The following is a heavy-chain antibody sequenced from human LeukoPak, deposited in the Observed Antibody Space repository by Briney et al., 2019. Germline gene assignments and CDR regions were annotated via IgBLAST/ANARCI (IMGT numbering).Heavy chain of an antibody. D-gene: IGHD2-2*01. CDR1: GFTVSSNY. J-gene: IGHJ5*02. CDR3: AKEGLYCSSTSCSWFDP. Sequence: PGGSLRLSCAASGFTVSSNYMSWVRQAPGKGLEWVSAISGSGGSTYYADSVKGRFTISRDNSKNTLYLQMNSLRAEDTAVYYCAKEGLYCSSTSCSWFDPWGQGTLVTVSS. V-gene: IGHV3-23*01. CDR2: ISGSGGST.